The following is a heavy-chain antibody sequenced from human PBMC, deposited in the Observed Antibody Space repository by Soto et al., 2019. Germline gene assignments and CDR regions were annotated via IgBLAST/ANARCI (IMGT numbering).Heavy chain of an antibody. CDR2: TYYRSKWYH. V-gene: IGHV6-1*01. D-gene: IGHD3-22*01. J-gene: IGHJ3*02. CDR1: GDSVSGDTVV. CDR3: ARGIYDTSVGTAFDI. Sequence: PSQTLSLTCAISGDSVSGDTVVWNWIRLSPSRGLEWLGRTYYRSKWYHEYVVFVQSQISINPDTSKNHFSLQLNSVTPEDTAVYYCARGIYDTSVGTAFDIWGQGTKVTVSS.